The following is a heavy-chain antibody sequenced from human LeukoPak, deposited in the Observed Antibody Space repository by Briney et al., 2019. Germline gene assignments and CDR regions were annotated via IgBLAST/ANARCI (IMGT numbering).Heavy chain of an antibody. CDR3: ARDKKRGYCSGGSCYSFQN. J-gene: IGHJ4*02. D-gene: IGHD2-15*01. CDR1: GXTFSSYG. Sequence: PGGSLRLSCAASGXTFSSYGMHWVRQAPGKGLEWVAVISYDGSNKYYADSVKGRFTISRDNSKNTLYLQMNSLRAEDTAVYYCARDKKRGYCSGGSCYSFQNWGQGTLVTVSS. V-gene: IGHV3-30*03. CDR2: ISYDGSNK.